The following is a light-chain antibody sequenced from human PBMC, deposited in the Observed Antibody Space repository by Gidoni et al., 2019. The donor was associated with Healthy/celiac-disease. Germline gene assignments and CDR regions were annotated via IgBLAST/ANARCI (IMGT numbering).Light chain of an antibody. V-gene: IGKV1-39*01. CDR2: AAS. CDR1: QSISSY. Sequence: DTSMSQSPSSLSASVGDRVTLTCRASQSISSYLSWYQQKPGKAPKLLIYAASSLQSGVPSRFSGSGSGTEFTLTISSLQPEDFATYYCQQSYSTPRTFGQGTKLEIK. J-gene: IGKJ2*02. CDR3: QQSYSTPRT.